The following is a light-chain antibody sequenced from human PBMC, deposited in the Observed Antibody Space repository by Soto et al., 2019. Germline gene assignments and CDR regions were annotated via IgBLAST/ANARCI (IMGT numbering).Light chain of an antibody. J-gene: IGKJ4*01. Sequence: IVMPQSPATLSVSPGESATLSCRASQSVSSYLAWYQQKPGQAPRLLISGASSRATGIPDRFSGSGSGTDFTLTITRVEPEDFAVYYCQQYATSPLTFGGGTKVDIK. V-gene: IGKV3-20*01. CDR2: GAS. CDR1: QSVSSY. CDR3: QQYATSPLT.